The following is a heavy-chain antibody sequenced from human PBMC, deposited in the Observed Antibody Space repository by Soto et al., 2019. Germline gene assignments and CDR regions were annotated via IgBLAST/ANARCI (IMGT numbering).Heavy chain of an antibody. D-gene: IGHD6-19*01. J-gene: IGHJ2*01. V-gene: IGHV6-1*01. CDR1: GDSVSSVTAT. CDR2: TYYRSKWYN. CDR3: AIDGSGFHWYFDV. Sequence: QVQLQQSGPGLVKPSQTLSLMCDISGDSVSSVTATWSWIRQSPSRGLEWLGRTYYRSKWYNDYAMSVKGRIVITPDTSKNQVSLQLNSVTPEDTATYFCAIDGSGFHWYFDVWGRGTLVTVSS.